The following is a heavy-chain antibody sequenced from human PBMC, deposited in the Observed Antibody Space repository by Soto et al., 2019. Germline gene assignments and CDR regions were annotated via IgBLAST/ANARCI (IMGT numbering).Heavy chain of an antibody. CDR1: GFRFGDYA. Sequence: PGGSLRLSCTASGFRFGDYAMSWFRQAPGKGLEWVGFIRRKAYGGTTEYAASVKGRFTISRDDSKSIAYLQMNSLKTEDTAVYYCTRDAQYSSGWYEGAFDIWGQGTMVTGSS. D-gene: IGHD6-19*01. J-gene: IGHJ3*02. CDR3: TRDAQYSSGWYEGAFDI. V-gene: IGHV3-49*03. CDR2: IRRKAYGGTT.